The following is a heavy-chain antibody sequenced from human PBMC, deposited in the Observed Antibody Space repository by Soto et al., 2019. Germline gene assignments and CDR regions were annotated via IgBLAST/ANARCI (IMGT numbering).Heavy chain of an antibody. J-gene: IGHJ5*02. CDR1: GFTLRSFT. Sequence: GGSLRLSCAASGFTLRSFTMNWVRQAPGKGLEWVSTISSNSAYTYYTDALRGRFTISRDNAKNSLHLQMNSLRAEDTAVYYCTRDASRDSSARGWFDPWGPGTLVTVSS. CDR3: TRDASRDSSARGWFDP. V-gene: IGHV3-21*01. CDR2: ISSNSAYT. D-gene: IGHD6-13*01.